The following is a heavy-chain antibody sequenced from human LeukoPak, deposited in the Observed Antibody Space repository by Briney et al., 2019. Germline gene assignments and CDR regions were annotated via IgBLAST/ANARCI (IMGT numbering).Heavy chain of an antibody. CDR1: GGSISSYY. V-gene: IGHV4-59*01. CDR2: IYYSGST. J-gene: IGHJ4*02. Sequence: SETLSLTCTVSGGSISSYYWSWIRQPPGKGLEWIGYIYYSGSTNYNPSLKSRVTISVDTSKNQFSLKLSSVTAADTAVYYCARGDFWSGCILDYWGQGTLVTVSS. D-gene: IGHD3-3*01. CDR3: ARGDFWSGCILDY.